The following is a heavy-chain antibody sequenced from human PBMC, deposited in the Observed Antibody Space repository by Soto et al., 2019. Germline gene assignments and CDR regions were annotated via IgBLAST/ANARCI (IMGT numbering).Heavy chain of an antibody. CDR1: GGSFSGYY. D-gene: IGHD3-10*01. V-gene: IGHV4-34*01. CDR2: INHSGST. CDR3: AREYYYGSGTLGG. J-gene: IGHJ4*02. Sequence: QVQLQQWGAGLLKPSETLSLTCAVYGGSFSGYYWSWIRQPPGKGLEWIGEINHSGSTNYNPSLKSRVTISVDTSKNQFSLKLSSVTAADTAVYYCAREYYYGSGTLGGWGQGTLVTVSS.